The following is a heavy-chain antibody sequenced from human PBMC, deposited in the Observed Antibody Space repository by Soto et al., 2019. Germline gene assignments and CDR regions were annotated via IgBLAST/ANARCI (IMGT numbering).Heavy chain of an antibody. J-gene: IGHJ4*02. CDR3: ARHGGAHYDSSGYHYALDY. V-gene: IGHV1-2*02. CDR1: GYTFTGYF. Sequence: ASVKVSCKASGYTFTGYFIHWMRQAPGQGFEWMGRVNPNTGGADLTQKFQGRDTMTRDTSINTAYMELTGLTSDDTAMYYCARHGGAHYDSSGYHYALDYWGQGTPVTVSS. D-gene: IGHD3-22*01. CDR2: VNPNTGGA.